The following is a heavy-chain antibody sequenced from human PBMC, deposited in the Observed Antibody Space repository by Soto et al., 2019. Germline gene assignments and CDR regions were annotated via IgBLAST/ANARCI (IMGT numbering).Heavy chain of an antibody. D-gene: IGHD6-19*01. CDR1: GYSFTIYW. J-gene: IGHJ4*02. Sequence: GESLKISCKGSGYSFTIYWIARVRQMPGKGLEWMGIIYLSDSDTRYSPSFQGRVTISADKSISTAYLQWSSLKASDTAMYYCARYSSGWPYYFDYWGQGTLVTVSS. CDR2: IYLSDSDT. CDR3: ARYSSGWPYYFDY. V-gene: IGHV5-51*01.